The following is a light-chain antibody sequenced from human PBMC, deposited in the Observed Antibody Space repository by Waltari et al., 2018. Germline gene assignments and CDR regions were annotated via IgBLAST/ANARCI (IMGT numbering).Light chain of an antibody. CDR1: QSVGRY. Sequence: ELVLTQSPGTLSLSPGERATLSFRASQSVGRYLAWYQQKPGQAPRLLIYGASTRATGIPDRFSGSGSGTDFSLIISRLEPEDFAVYFCQKYEALPATFGQGTKVEIK. CDR2: GAS. CDR3: QKYEALPAT. V-gene: IGKV3-20*01. J-gene: IGKJ1*01.